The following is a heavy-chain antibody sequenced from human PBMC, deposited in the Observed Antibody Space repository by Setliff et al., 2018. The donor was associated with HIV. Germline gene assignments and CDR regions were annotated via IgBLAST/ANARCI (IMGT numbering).Heavy chain of an antibody. Sequence: SETLSLTCAVHGGSFSDYYWTWIRQPPGKGLEWIGEIKHSGSTNYNPSLKSRVTISVDTAKNQFSRNLTSVTSADTAVYYCARGGFKWSGSYADYWGQGTLVTVSS. D-gene: IGHD1-26*01. CDR3: ARGGFKWSGSYADY. J-gene: IGHJ4*02. CDR2: IKHSGST. CDR1: GGSFSDYY. V-gene: IGHV4-34*01.